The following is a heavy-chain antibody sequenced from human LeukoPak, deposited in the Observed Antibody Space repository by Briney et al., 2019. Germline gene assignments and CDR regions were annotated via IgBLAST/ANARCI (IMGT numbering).Heavy chain of an antibody. Sequence: GESLKISCKGSGYSFSSYWIGWVRQMPGKGLELMGIIYPGDSDTRYSPSFQGQVTISADKSINTAYLQWSSLKASDTAMYYCARRTLSMQGDYWGRGTLVTVSS. CDR2: IYPGDSDT. CDR3: ARRTLSMQGDY. D-gene: IGHD2/OR15-2a*01. J-gene: IGHJ4*02. V-gene: IGHV5-51*01. CDR1: GYSFSSYW.